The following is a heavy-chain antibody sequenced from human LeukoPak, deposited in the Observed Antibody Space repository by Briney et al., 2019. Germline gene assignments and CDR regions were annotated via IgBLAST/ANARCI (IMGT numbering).Heavy chain of an antibody. CDR1: AGSISSSTYY. CDR2: IYYSGST. Sequence: SETLSLTCTVSAGSISSSTYYWGWFRQPPGKGLEWIGTIYYSGSTYYSPSLKSRVTIYVDVSKNHVSLKLNSVTAADTAVYYCARVLYDYVWGSYRLYYFDYWGQGTLVTVSS. V-gene: IGHV4-39*02. D-gene: IGHD3-16*02. J-gene: IGHJ4*02. CDR3: ARVLYDYVWGSYRLYYFDY.